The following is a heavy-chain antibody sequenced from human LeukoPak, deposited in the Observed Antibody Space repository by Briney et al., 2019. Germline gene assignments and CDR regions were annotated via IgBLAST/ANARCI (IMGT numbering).Heavy chain of an antibody. J-gene: IGHJ4*02. CDR1: GGSFSGYY. V-gene: IGHV4-34*01. Sequence: MPSETLSLTCAVYGGSFSGYYWSWIRQPPGKGLEWIGEINHSGSTNYNPSLKSRVIISVDTSKNQFSLKLSSVTAADTAVYYCARGSGYSYGYHYWGQGTLVTVSS. CDR3: ARGSGYSYGYHY. CDR2: INHSGST. D-gene: IGHD5-18*01.